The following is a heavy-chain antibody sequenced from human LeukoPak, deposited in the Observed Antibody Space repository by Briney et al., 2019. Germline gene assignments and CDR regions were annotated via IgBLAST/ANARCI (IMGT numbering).Heavy chain of an antibody. CDR1: GFTFANYA. D-gene: IGHD3-22*01. CDR2: IGGGANT. Sequence: PGGSLRLSCAASGFTFANYATSWVRQAPGRGLEWVSTIGGGANTYHADSVQGRFTISRDNSKNTLYLQMNSLRAEDTAVYYCAKGLGYSPATLYDCWGQGTLVTVSS. CDR3: AKGLGYSPATLYDC. J-gene: IGHJ4*02. V-gene: IGHV3-23*01.